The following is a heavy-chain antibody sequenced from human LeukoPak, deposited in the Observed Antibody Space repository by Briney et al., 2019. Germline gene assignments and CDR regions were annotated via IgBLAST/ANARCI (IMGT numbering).Heavy chain of an antibody. CDR3: ARRDYALDY. CDR2: IYYSGST. V-gene: IGHV4-61*01. CDR1: GGSVSSGSYH. J-gene: IGHJ4*02. Sequence: PSETLSLTCTVSGGSVSSGSYHWSWIRQPPGKGLEYIGYIYYSGSTNYNPSLKSRGTISLDTSKNQFSLNLRSVTAADTAVYYCARRDYALDYWGQGTLVTVSS. D-gene: IGHD4-17*01.